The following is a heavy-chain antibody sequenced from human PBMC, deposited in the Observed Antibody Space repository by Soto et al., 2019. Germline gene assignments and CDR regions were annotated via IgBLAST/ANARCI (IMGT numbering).Heavy chain of an antibody. CDR2: ISGSGGST. Sequence: GSLRLSCAASGFTFSSYAMSWVRQAPGKGLEWVSAISGSGGSTYYADSVKGRFTISRDNSKNTLYLQMNSLRAEDTAVYYCAKTKTVYDFWSGYYRSISHFDYWGQGTLVTVSS. D-gene: IGHD3-3*01. CDR1: GFTFSSYA. CDR3: AKTKTVYDFWSGYYRSISHFDY. J-gene: IGHJ4*02. V-gene: IGHV3-23*01.